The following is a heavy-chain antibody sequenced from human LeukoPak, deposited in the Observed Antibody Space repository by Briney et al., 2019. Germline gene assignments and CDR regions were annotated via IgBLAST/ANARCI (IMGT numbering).Heavy chain of an antibody. CDR2: IYWSGS. D-gene: IGHD2-15*01. J-gene: IGHJ4*02. CDR3: ATLSWAAEFDY. Sequence: SETLSLTCTVSSGVSNFYYWTWIRQSPGKGLEWIGYIYWSGSKYNASLKSRITMSLDTSKNQASLKLTSVTAADTAVYYCATLSWAAEFDYWGQGTLVIVSS. V-gene: IGHV4-59*08. CDR1: SGVSNFYY.